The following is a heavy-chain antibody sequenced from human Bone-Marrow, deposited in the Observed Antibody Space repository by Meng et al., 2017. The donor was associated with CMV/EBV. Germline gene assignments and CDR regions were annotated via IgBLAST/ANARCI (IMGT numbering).Heavy chain of an antibody. J-gene: IGHJ6*02. CDR3: VRGAYDFWSGYRYYGMDV. D-gene: IGHD3-3*01. V-gene: IGHV4-34*01. CDR2: INHSGST. Sequence: SETLSLTCAVYGGPFSGYYWSWIRQPPGKGLEWIGEINHSGSTNYNPSLKSRVTISVDTSKNQFSLKLSSVTAADTAVYYCVRGAYDFWSGYRYYGMDVWGQGTTVTVSS. CDR1: GGPFSGYY.